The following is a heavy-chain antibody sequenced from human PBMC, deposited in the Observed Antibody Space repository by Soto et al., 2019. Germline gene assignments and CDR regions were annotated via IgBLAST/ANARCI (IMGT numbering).Heavy chain of an antibody. J-gene: IGHJ1*01. Sequence: PSETLSLTCTVSGGSISSGGYYWSWIRQHPGKGLEWIGYIYYSGSTYYNPSLKSRVTISVDTSKNQFSLKLSSVTAADTAVYYCARTWLNDAEYFQHWGQGTLVTV. CDR3: ARTWLNDAEYFQH. V-gene: IGHV4-31*03. D-gene: IGHD5-12*01. CDR1: GGSISSGGYY. CDR2: IYYSGST.